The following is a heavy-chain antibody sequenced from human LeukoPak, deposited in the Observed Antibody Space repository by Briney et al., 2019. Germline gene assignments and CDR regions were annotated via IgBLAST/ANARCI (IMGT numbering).Heavy chain of an antibody. V-gene: IGHV3-23*01. D-gene: IGHD1-1*01. J-gene: IGHJ3*02. Sequence: PGRSLRLSCAASGFTFSSYAMSWVRQAPGKGLEGVSAISGSGSTYYADSVKGRVTISRDNSKNTLYLQMNSLRAEDTAVYYCAKVIHVSKLDHDAFDIWGQGTMVTVSS. CDR1: GFTFSSYA. CDR2: ISGSGST. CDR3: AKVIHVSKLDHDAFDI.